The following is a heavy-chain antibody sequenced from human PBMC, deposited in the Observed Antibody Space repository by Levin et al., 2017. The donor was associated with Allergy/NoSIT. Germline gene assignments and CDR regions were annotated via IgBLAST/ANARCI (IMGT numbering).Heavy chain of an antibody. CDR1: GGSISSSNW. CDR3: AREVHDFWSGYYPSWFDP. Sequence: SETLSLTCAVSGGSISSSNWWSWVRQPPGKGLEWIGEIYHSGSTNYNPSLKSRVTISVDKSKNQFSLKLSSVTAADTAVYYCAREVHDFWSGYYPSWFDPWGQGTLVTVSS. D-gene: IGHD3-3*01. CDR2: IYHSGST. V-gene: IGHV4-4*02. J-gene: IGHJ5*02.